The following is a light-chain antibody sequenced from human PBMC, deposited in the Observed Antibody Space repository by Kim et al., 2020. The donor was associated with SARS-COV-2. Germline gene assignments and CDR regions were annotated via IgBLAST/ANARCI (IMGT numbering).Light chain of an antibody. V-gene: IGLV1-51*01. CDR3: GTWDSSLRTTV. CDR1: TSNIGKNF. Sequence: GQRVTISCSGSTSNIGKNFVAWYQQLPGTAPKLLIYDNDKRPSGIPDRFPGSKSGTSATLGITGLQTGDEGDYYCGTWDSSLRTTVFGGGTQLTVL. J-gene: IGLJ7*01. CDR2: DND.